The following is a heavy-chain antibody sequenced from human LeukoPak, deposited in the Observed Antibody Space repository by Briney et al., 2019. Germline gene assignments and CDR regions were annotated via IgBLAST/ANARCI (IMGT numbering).Heavy chain of an antibody. CDR1: GGSISSGSYY. D-gene: IGHD4-17*01. Sequence: SETLSLTCTVSGGSISSGSYYWGWIRQPPGKGLEWIGSIYYSGSTYYNPSLKSRVTISVDTSKNQFSLKLSSVTAADTAVYYCARYRGTVTTGYYFDYWGQGTLVTVSS. V-gene: IGHV4-39*01. J-gene: IGHJ4*02. CDR2: IYYSGST. CDR3: ARYRGTVTTGYYFDY.